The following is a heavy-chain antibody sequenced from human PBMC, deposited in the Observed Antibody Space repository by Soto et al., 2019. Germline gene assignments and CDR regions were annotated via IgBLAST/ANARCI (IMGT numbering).Heavy chain of an antibody. J-gene: IGHJ4*02. D-gene: IGHD6-13*01. Sequence: ASVKVSCKASGYTFTSYYMHWVRQAPGQGLEWMGIINPSGGSTSYAQKFQGRVTMTRDTSTSTVYMELSSLRSEDTAIYYCAKLPYGAASGNKYYFDYWGQGTLVTVSS. CDR2: INPSGGST. CDR3: AKLPYGAASGNKYYFDY. CDR1: GYTFTSYY. V-gene: IGHV1-46*01.